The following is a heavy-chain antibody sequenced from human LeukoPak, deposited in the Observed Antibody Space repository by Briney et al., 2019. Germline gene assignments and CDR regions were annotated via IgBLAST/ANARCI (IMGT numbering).Heavy chain of an antibody. CDR1: GFTFSSYA. CDR2: ISSSSSTI. D-gene: IGHD5/OR15-5a*01. V-gene: IGHV3-48*01. Sequence: PGGSLRLSCAASGFTFSSYAMSWVRQAPGKGLEWVSYISSSSSTIYYADSVKGRFTISRDNAKNSLYLQMNSLRAEDTAVYYCARDHFPTMDRRGGVSYAFDIWGQGTMVTVSS. J-gene: IGHJ3*02. CDR3: ARDHFPTMDRRGGVSYAFDI.